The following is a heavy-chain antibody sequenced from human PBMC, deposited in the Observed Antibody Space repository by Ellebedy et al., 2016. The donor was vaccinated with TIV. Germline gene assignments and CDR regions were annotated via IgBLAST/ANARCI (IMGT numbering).Heavy chain of an antibody. CDR2: IYYSGST. J-gene: IGHJ4*02. Sequence: MPGGSLRLSCTVSGGSISSNNSSWGWFRQPPGKGLEWIGSIYYSGSTYHSPSLTSRVTISVDTSKNQFSLKLSSVTAADTAVYFCARWNEGFDYWGQGTLVTVSS. CDR3: ARWNEGFDY. V-gene: IGHV4-39*01. D-gene: IGHD1-1*01. CDR1: GGSISSNNSS.